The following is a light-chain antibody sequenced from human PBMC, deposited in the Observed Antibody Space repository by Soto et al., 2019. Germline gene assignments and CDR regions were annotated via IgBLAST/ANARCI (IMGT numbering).Light chain of an antibody. V-gene: IGKV1-5*03. CDR2: KAS. Sequence: DIQRTQSPSTLSGSVGDRVTITCRASQTISSWLAWYQQKPGKAPKLLIYKASTLKSGVPSRFSGSGSGTEFTLTISSLRPDDFATYYCQHYNSYSEAFGQGTKVDIK. CDR3: QHYNSYSEA. J-gene: IGKJ1*01. CDR1: QTISSW.